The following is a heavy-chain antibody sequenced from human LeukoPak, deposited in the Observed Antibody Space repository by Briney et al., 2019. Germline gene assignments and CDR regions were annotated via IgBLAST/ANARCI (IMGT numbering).Heavy chain of an antibody. CDR3: AKESLTGYSSGWYSPRYYFDY. J-gene: IGHJ4*02. CDR2: ISYDGSNK. V-gene: IGHV3-30*18. D-gene: IGHD6-19*01. Sequence: GGSLRLSCAASGFTFSSYGMHWVRQAPGKGLEWVAVISYDGSNKYYADSVKGRFTISRDNSKNTLYLQMNSLRAEDTAVYCCAKESLTGYSSGWYSPRYYFDYWGQGTLVTVSS. CDR1: GFTFSSYG.